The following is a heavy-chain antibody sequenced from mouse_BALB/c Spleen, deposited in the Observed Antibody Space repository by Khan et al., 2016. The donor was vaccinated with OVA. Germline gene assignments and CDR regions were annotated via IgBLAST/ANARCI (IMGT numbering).Heavy chain of an antibody. CDR3: ARHQFPLSMDY. Sequence: QVQLKESGPDLVAPSQSLSITCTVSGFSLTSYAIHWVRQPPGKGLEWLVVIWSDGSTTYNSALKSRLSISKDNSKSQVFLKINSLQTDDTAMYYCARHQFPLSMDYWGQGTSVTVSS. V-gene: IGHV2-6-2*01. CDR1: GFSLTSYA. J-gene: IGHJ4*01. CDR2: IWSDGST.